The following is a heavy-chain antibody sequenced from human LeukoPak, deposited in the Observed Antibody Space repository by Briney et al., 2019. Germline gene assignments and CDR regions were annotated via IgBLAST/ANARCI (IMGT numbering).Heavy chain of an antibody. J-gene: IGHJ3*02. CDR1: GGSISSGGYS. Sequence: ASETLSLTCAVSGGSISSGGYSWSWIRQPPGKGLEWIGYIYHSGSTYYNPSLKSRVTISVDRSKNQFSLKLSSVTAADTAVYYCARVGMATRAFDIWGQGTMVTVSS. CDR3: ARVGMATRAFDI. D-gene: IGHD5-24*01. CDR2: IYHSGST. V-gene: IGHV4-30-2*01.